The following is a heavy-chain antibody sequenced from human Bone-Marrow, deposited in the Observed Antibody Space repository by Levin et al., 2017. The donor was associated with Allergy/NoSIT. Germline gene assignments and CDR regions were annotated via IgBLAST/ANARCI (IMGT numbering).Heavy chain of an antibody. CDR2: IRLKVDGGTT. J-gene: IGHJ5*02. Sequence: LPGGSLRLSCTGSGFTFGDYAMSWFRQAPGKGLEWVGFIRLKVDGGTTDTAASVRGRFTISRDDSRGIAYLQMNSLKNEDTAVYYCSRSRHRSGRYWFDPWGQGTLVIVSS. CDR1: GFTFGDYA. V-gene: IGHV3-49*03. D-gene: IGHD6-19*01. CDR3: SRSRHRSGRYWFDP.